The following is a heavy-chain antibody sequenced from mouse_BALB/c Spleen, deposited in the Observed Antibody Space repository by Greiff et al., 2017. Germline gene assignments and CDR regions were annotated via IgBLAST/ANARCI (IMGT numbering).Heavy chain of an antibody. CDR1: GFTLSSYA. V-gene: IGHV5-9-4*01. D-gene: IGHD1-1*01. CDR2: ISSGGSYT. CDR3: ARDLLRNAMDY. J-gene: IGHJ4*01. Sequence: EVMLVESGGGLVKPGGSLKLSCAASGFTLSSYAMSWVRQSPEKRLEWVAEISSGGSYTYYPDTVTGRFTISRDNAKNTLYLEMSSLRSEDTAMYYCARDLLRNAMDYWGQGTSVTVSS.